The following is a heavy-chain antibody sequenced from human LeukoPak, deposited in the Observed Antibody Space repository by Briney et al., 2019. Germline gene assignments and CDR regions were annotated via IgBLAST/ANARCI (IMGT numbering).Heavy chain of an antibody. D-gene: IGHD3-22*01. V-gene: IGHV3-21*01. Sequence: GGSLRLSCAASGFTFSSYSMNWVRQAPGKGLEWVSSISSSSSYIYYADSVKGRFTISRDNAKNSLYLQMNSLRAENTAVYYCARPRYYYDSSGYYFWGQGTLVTVSS. CDR2: ISSSSSYI. CDR1: GFTFSSYS. CDR3: ARPRYYYDSSGYYF. J-gene: IGHJ4*02.